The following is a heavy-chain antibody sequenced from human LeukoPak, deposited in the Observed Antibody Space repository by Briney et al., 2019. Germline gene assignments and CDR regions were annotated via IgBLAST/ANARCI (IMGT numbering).Heavy chain of an antibody. CDR1: GGSFSGYY. CDR3: ARRSVVRGVTPFDY. Sequence: SETLSLTCAVYGGSFSGYYWSWIRQPPGKGLEWIGEINHSGSTNYNPSLKSRVTISVDTSKNQFSLSLTSVTAADTAVYYCARRSVVRGVTPFDYWGQGTLVTVSS. D-gene: IGHD3-10*01. J-gene: IGHJ4*02. CDR2: INHSGST. V-gene: IGHV4-34*01.